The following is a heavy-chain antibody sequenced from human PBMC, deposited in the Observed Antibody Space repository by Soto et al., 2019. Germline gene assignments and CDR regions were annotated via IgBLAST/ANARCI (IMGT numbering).Heavy chain of an antibody. V-gene: IGHV1-3*01. Sequence: ASVNVSCKASGYTFTTYIMHWVRQAPGQRLEWMGWINAGNGNTKYSQNFQGRVTITRDTSASTAYMELSSLRSEDTAVYYCARGHGDYGRLDPWGQGTLVTVSS. CDR3: ARGHGDYGRLDP. CDR2: INAGNGNT. CDR1: GYTFTTYI. D-gene: IGHD4-17*01. J-gene: IGHJ5*02.